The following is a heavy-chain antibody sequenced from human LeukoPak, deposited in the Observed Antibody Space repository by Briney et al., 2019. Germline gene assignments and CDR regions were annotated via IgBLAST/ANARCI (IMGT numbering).Heavy chain of an antibody. Sequence: SETLSLTCTVSGGSISSYYWNWIRQPPGKGLEWIGYIYYSGSTKYNLSLKSRVTILVDTSNNQFALRLSSVTAADTAVYYCARGGRRDGYNTFYFDHWGQGALVTVSP. V-gene: IGHV4-59*01. CDR1: GGSISSYY. CDR2: IYYSGST. J-gene: IGHJ4*02. D-gene: IGHD5-24*01. CDR3: ARGGRRDGYNTFYFDH.